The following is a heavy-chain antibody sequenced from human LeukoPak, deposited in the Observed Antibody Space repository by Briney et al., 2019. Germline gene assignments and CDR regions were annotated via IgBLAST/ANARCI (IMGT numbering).Heavy chain of an antibody. D-gene: IGHD3-10*01. V-gene: IGHV4-59*01. CDR1: GVSISRYY. J-gene: IGHJ5*02. CDR3: ARDGGGPMVRGVIPIARWFDP. Sequence: SETLSLTCIVSGVSISRYYWSWIRQPPGKGLEWIGYIYYSGSTNYNPSLKSRVTISVDTSKNQFSLKLSSVTAADTAVYYCARDGGGPMVRGVIPIARWFDPWGQGTLVTVSS. CDR2: IYYSGST.